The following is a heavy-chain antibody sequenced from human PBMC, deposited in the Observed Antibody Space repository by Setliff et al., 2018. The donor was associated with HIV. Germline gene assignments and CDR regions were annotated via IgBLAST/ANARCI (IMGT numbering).Heavy chain of an antibody. V-gene: IGHV4-4*07. J-gene: IGHJ6*02. Sequence: SETLSLTCTVSGGSISSYYWSWIRQPAGKGLEWIGRFYTSGSTNYNPSLKSRVTMSVDTSKNQFSLKVRYVTAADTAIYYCAREIWGQVAHVPYGMDVWGQGTTVTASS. CDR2: FYTSGST. CDR3: AREIWGQVAHVPYGMDV. D-gene: IGHD5-12*01. CDR1: GGSISSYY.